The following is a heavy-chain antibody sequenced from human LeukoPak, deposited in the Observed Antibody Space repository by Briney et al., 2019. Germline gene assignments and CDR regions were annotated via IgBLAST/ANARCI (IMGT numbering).Heavy chain of an antibody. CDR1: GGSISSYY. J-gene: IGHJ4*02. CDR3: ARANYDFWSGYPLLWRPFDY. CDR2: INHSGST. V-gene: IGHV4-34*01. D-gene: IGHD3-3*01. Sequence: NPSETLSLTCTVSGGSISSYYWSWIRQPPGKGLEWIGEINHSGSTNYNPSLKSRVTISVDTSKNQFSLKLSSVTAADTAVYYCARANYDFWSGYPLLWRPFDYWGQGTLVTVSS.